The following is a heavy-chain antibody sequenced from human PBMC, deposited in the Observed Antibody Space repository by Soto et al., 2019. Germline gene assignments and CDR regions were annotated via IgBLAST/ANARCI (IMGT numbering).Heavy chain of an antibody. CDR2: IYYSGST. CDR3: ARDLFYSSRGHFGV. CDR1: GDSISDYY. Sequence: QVQLQESGPGLIKSSETLSLTCTVSGDSISDYYWSWIRQPPGKGLEWIGYIYYSGSTNYNPSLKSRVTISVDTSKNQFSLKLSSVTAADTAVYYCARDLFYSSRGHFGVWGQGALVTVSS. J-gene: IGHJ4*02. D-gene: IGHD6-13*01. V-gene: IGHV4-59*01.